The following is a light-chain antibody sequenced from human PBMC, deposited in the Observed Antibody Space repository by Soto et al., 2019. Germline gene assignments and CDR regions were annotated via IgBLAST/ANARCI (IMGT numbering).Light chain of an antibody. J-gene: IGLJ2*01. CDR2: SNN. V-gene: IGLV1-44*01. Sequence: QSVLTQPPSASGTPGQRVTISCSGSTSNIGGNTVNWYQQLPGTAPQLLIYSNNQRPSGVPDRFSGSKSGTSASLAISRLQSEDEAAYYCAAWDDSLKAVTFGGGTKLTVL. CDR1: TSNIGGNT. CDR3: AAWDDSLKAVT.